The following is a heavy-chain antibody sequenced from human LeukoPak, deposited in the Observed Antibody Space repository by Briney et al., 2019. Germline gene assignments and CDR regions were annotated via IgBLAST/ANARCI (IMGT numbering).Heavy chain of an antibody. CDR3: TPVMVEDRGF. Sequence: GGSLRLSCAASGFIFNKAWMNWVRQAPGKGPEWFGRIKSNNDGGTTDYASPVEGRFIISRDDSKNTIYLQMNRLIIDDTAIYYCTPVMVEDRGFWGQGTLVTVSS. CDR2: IKSNNDGGTT. J-gene: IGHJ4*02. CDR1: GFIFNKAW. D-gene: IGHD2-21*01. V-gene: IGHV3-15*01.